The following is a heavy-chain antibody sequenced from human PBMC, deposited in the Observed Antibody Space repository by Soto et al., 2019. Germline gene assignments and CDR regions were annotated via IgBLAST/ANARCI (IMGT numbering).Heavy chain of an antibody. D-gene: IGHD3-10*01. CDR2: ISSSSSYI. J-gene: IGHJ6*02. CDR3: ARPPRGYYYGMDV. CDR1: GFTFSSYS. V-gene: IGHV3-21*01. Sequence: LRLSCAASGFTFSSYSMNWVRQAPGKGLEWVSSISSSSSYIYYADSVKGRFTISRDNAKNSLYLQMNSLRAEDTAVYYCARPPRGYYYGMDVWGQGTTVTVSS.